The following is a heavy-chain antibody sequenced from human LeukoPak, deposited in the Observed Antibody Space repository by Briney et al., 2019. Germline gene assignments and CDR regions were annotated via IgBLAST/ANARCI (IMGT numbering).Heavy chain of an antibody. Sequence: PGGSLRLSCAASGFTVSSNYMSWVRQAPGKGLEWVANIKQDGSEKYYVDSVKGRFTISRDNAKNSLYLQMNSLRAEDTAVYYCARGQVSFDYWGQGTLVTVSS. CDR2: IKQDGSEK. J-gene: IGHJ4*02. CDR1: GFTVSSNY. V-gene: IGHV3-7*01. CDR3: ARGQVSFDY.